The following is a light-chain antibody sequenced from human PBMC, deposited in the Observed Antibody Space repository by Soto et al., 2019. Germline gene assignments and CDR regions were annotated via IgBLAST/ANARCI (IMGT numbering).Light chain of an antibody. CDR2: GAS. CDR3: QQSNHFPLT. V-gene: IGKV1-12*01. J-gene: IGKJ4*01. Sequence: DIQMTQSPSSVSASVGDRVIITCRASQVISSWLSWYQQKPGKAPKVLIYGASILQSGVTSRFRGSGSGTDFTLTINSLQTEDFATYFCQQSNHFPLTFGGGTKVDIK. CDR1: QVISSW.